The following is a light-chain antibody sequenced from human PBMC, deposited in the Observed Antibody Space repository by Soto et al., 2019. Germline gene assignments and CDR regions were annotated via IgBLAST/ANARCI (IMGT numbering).Light chain of an antibody. V-gene: IGLV1-40*01. J-gene: IGLJ1*01. CDR2: AHN. Sequence: QAVVTQPPSVSGAPGQRVTISCTGSSSNIGTGYDVHWYQQVPGTAPKLLIYAHNNRPSGVPDRFSGSKSGTSASLAISGLQAEDEADYYCQSYDSSLSGSYVFGTGTKVTVL. CDR3: QSYDSSLSGSYV. CDR1: SSNIGTGYD.